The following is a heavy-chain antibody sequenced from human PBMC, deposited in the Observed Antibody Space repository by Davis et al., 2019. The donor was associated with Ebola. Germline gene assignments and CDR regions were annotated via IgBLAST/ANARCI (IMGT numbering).Heavy chain of an antibody. CDR1: GGTFSSYA. CDR2: IIPIFGTA. J-gene: IGHJ3*02. Sequence: SVKVSCKASGGTFSSYAISWVRQAPGQGLEWMGGIIPIFGTANYAQKFQGRVTITADESTSTAYMELSSLRSEDTAVYYCARVSKWELDAFDIWGQGTMVTVSS. V-gene: IGHV1-69*13. D-gene: IGHD1-26*01. CDR3: ARVSKWELDAFDI.